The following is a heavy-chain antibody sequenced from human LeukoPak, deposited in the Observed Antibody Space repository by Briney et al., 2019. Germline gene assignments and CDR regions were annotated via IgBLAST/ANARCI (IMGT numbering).Heavy chain of an antibody. J-gene: IGHJ4*02. Sequence: GGSLRLSCAASGFTFSSYGMHWVRQAPGKGLEWGAFIRYDGSNKYYADSVKGRFTISRDNSKNTLYLQMNSLRAEDTAVYYCAKDPTGYYYDSSGYYGGYWGQGTLVTVPS. CDR1: GFTFSSYG. CDR3: AKDPTGYYYDSSGYYGGY. D-gene: IGHD3-22*01. V-gene: IGHV3-30*02. CDR2: IRYDGSNK.